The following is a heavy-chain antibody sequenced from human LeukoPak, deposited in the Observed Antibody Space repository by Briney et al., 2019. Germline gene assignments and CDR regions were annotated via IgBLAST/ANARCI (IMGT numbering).Heavy chain of an antibody. V-gene: IGHV3-23*01. Sequence: GGSLRLSCAASGFTFSTFAMYWVRQAPGKGPEWVSGISANGGSSTYADSVRGRFTSSIDNSRNTLYLQMSSLRVDDTATYYCTKSTDYWYYGMDVWSQGTTVTVSS. CDR3: TKSTDYWYYGMDV. CDR1: GFTFSTFA. CDR2: ISANGGSS. D-gene: IGHD2-8*02. J-gene: IGHJ6*02.